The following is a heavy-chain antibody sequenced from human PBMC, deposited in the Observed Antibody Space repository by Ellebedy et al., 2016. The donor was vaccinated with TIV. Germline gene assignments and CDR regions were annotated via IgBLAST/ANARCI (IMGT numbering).Heavy chain of an antibody. CDR2: IYPGDSDT. J-gene: IGHJ6*02. D-gene: IGHD6-6*01. Sequence: GESLKISCKGSGYSFTSYWIGWVRQMPGKGLEWMGIIYPGDSDTRYSPSFQGQVTISADKSISTAYLQWSSLKASDTAMYYCARQSSSSSNYYGLDVWGQGTTVTVSS. CDR1: GYSFTSYW. V-gene: IGHV5-51*01. CDR3: ARQSSSSSNYYGLDV.